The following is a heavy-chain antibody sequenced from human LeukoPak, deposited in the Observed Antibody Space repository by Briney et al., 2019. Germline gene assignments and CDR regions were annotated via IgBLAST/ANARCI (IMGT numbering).Heavy chain of an antibody. D-gene: IGHD6-19*01. V-gene: IGHV5-51*01. CDR2: IYPGDSDT. Sequence: GESLKISCKGSGFSFTSYWIGWVRQMPGKGLEWMGIIYPGDSDTRYSPSFQGLVAISVDKSISTAYLQWSSLKASDTAMYYCARSWVAGYGTVLDYWGQGTLVTVSS. CDR3: ARSWVAGYGTVLDY. J-gene: IGHJ4*02. CDR1: GFSFTSYW.